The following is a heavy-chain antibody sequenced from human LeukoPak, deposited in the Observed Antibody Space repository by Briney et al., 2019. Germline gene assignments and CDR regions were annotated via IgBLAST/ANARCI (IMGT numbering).Heavy chain of an antibody. CDR3: AREDDWNYEDY. V-gene: IGHV3-7*01. CDR1: GFTFSNYW. J-gene: IGHJ4*02. D-gene: IGHD1-7*01. CDR2: IQQDGSEK. Sequence: PGGSLRLSCAASGFTFSNYWMSWVRQAPGKGLEWVANIQQDGSEKYYVNSVKGRFTISRDNAKNSLYLQMNSLRAEDTAIYYCAREDDWNYEDYWGQGTLVTVSS.